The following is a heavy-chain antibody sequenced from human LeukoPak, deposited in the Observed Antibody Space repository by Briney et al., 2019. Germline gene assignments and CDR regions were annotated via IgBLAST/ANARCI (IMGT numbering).Heavy chain of an antibody. CDR3: AKEGHYDILTGPFDY. CDR2: ISSHGGST. CDR1: GFTFSSYA. D-gene: IGHD3-9*01. V-gene: IGHV3-64D*06. J-gene: IGHJ4*02. Sequence: GGSLRLSCSASGFTFSSYAMHWVRQAPGKGLEYVSAISSHGGSTYYADSVKGRFTISRDISKNTLYLQTSSLRAEDTAVYYCAKEGHYDILTGPFDYWGQGTLVTVSS.